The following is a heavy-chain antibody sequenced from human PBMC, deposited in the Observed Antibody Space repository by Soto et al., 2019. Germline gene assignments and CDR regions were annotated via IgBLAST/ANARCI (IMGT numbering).Heavy chain of an antibody. J-gene: IGHJ4*02. CDR1: GYTFNSYY. CDR3: VRVGLNRNYDFDF. CDR2: INPNSDVT. V-gene: IGHV1-2*02. D-gene: IGHD3-16*01. Sequence: QVQLVQSGAEVKKPGASVKVSCMASGYTFNSYYIHWVRQAPGQGLEWMGWINPNSDVTGYAQSFQGRVTMTRDMSMTTAYMDLTRLRSDDTAVYYCVRVGLNRNYDFDFWGQGTLITVSS.